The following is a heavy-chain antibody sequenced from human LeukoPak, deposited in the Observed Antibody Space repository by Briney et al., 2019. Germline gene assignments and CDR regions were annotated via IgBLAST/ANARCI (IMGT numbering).Heavy chain of an antibody. Sequence: SETLSLTCAVYGGSFSGYYWSWIRQPPGRGLEWIGEINHSGSTNYNPSLKSRVTISVDTSKNQFSLKLRSVTAADTAVYYCARGRTYYYESSGPESGYWGQGTLVTVSS. CDR1: GGSFSGYY. D-gene: IGHD3-22*01. CDR2: INHSGST. V-gene: IGHV4-34*01. CDR3: ARGRTYYYESSGPESGY. J-gene: IGHJ4*02.